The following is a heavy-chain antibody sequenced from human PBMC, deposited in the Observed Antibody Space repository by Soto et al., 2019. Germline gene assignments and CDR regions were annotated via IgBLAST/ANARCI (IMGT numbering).Heavy chain of an antibody. J-gene: IGHJ6*02. D-gene: IGHD6-13*01. CDR2: MSSDGSNK. V-gene: IGHV3-30-3*01. CDR3: ARDGIIATDVTRYYYYGMDV. Sequence: QVQLVESGGGVVQPGRSLRLSCAASGFTFRSYDMHWVRQAPGKGLEWVAVMSSDGSNKYYADSVKGRFTISRDSSKNTLYLQMNSLRAEDTAVYYCARDGIIATDVTRYYYYGMDVWGQGTTVTVSS. CDR1: GFTFRSYD.